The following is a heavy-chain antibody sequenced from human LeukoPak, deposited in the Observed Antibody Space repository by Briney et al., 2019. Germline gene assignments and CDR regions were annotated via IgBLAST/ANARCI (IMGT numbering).Heavy chain of an antibody. Sequence: GGSLRLSCAASGFTFSSYEMNWVRQAPGKGLEWVANIQQDGSEKYYVDSVKGRFTISRDNAKNSLYLQMNSLRAEDTAVYYCAELGITMIGGVWGKGTTVTISS. CDR2: IQQDGSEK. J-gene: IGHJ6*04. CDR1: GFTFSSYE. V-gene: IGHV3-7*01. CDR3: AELGITMIGGV. D-gene: IGHD3-10*02.